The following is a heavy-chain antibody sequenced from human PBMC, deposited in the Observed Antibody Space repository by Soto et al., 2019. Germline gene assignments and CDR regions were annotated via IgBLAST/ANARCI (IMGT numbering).Heavy chain of an antibody. J-gene: IGHJ6*02. CDR3: ARDEARTYYDILTGSPYYYGMDV. V-gene: IGHV1-69*01. CDR1: GGTFSSYA. D-gene: IGHD3-9*01. Sequence: QVQLVQSGAEVKKPGSSVKVSCKASGGTFSSYAISWVRQAPGQGLEWMGGIIPIFGTANYAQKFQGRVTITADESTSPAYMELSSLRSEDTAVYYCARDEARTYYDILTGSPYYYGMDVWGQGTTVTVSS. CDR2: IIPIFGTA.